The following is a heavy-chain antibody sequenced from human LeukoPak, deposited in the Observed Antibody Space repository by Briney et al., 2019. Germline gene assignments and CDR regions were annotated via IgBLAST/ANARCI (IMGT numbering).Heavy chain of an antibody. CDR1: GASIPSSTY. CDR2: ISYSAGT. CDR3: AKHTIMGQQLAYFDY. V-gene: IGHV4-39*01. J-gene: IGHJ4*02. Sequence: PSETLSLTYTVSGASIPSSTYWGWIRQPPGKGLEWIGSISYSAGTYYNPSLKSRVTISVDTSKNQFSLKLYSVTAADTAVYYCAKHTIMGQQLAYFDYWGPGTLVTVSS. D-gene: IGHD6-13*01.